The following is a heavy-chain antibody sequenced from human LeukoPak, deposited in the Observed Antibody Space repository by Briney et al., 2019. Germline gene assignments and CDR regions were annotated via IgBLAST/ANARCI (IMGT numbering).Heavy chain of an antibody. CDR1: GFTFSSYS. V-gene: IGHV3-53*01. J-gene: IGHJ4*02. Sequence: GGSLRLSCAASGFTFSSYSMNWVRQAPGKGLEWVSVIYSGGDTYYADSVKGRFTISRDNSKNTLYLQMNSLRAEDTALYYCARGYYYGSYYWGQGTLVTVSS. D-gene: IGHD3-10*01. CDR2: IYSGGDT. CDR3: ARGYYYGSYY.